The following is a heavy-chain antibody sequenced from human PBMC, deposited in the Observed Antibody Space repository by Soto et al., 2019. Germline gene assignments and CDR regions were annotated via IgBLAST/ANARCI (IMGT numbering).Heavy chain of an antibody. CDR1: VGSISSSSYY. CDR2: IYYSGST. J-gene: IGHJ4*02. V-gene: IGHV4-39*01. D-gene: IGHD3-10*01. CDR3: ASDGSGSYSDFDY. Sequence: EALSLTCPVSVGSISSSSYYWGWILQPPGKGLEWIGSIYYSGSTYYNPSLKSRVTISVDTSKNQFSLKLSSVTAADTAVYYCASDGSGSYSDFDYWGQGTLVTVSS.